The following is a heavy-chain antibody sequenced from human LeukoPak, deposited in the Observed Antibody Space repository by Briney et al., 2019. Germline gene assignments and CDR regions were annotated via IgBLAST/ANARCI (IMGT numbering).Heavy chain of an antibody. Sequence: PSETLSLTCTVSGGSISSYYWSWIRQPPGKGLEWIGYIYYSGSTNYNPSLKSRVTISVDTSKNQFSLKLSSVTAADTAVYYCARVMRYYGSGSKAFRAFDIWGQGTMVTVSS. V-gene: IGHV4-59*01. J-gene: IGHJ3*02. CDR2: IYYSGST. D-gene: IGHD3-10*01. CDR3: ARVMRYYGSGSKAFRAFDI. CDR1: GGSISSYY.